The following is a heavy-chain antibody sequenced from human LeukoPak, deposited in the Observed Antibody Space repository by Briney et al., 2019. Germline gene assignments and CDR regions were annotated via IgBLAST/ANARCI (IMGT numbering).Heavy chain of an antibody. CDR1: GYTFTNYG. V-gene: IGHV1-18*01. CDR3: AKSLGGDYYYYGMDV. CDR2: ISAYNGNT. D-gene: IGHD4-17*01. Sequence: ASVKVSCKASGYTFTNYGISWVRQAPGQGLEWMGWISAYNGNTNYAQKFRGRVTMTTDTSTSTAYMELRSLRSDDTAVYYCAKSLGGDYYYYGMDVWGQGTTVTVSS. J-gene: IGHJ6*02.